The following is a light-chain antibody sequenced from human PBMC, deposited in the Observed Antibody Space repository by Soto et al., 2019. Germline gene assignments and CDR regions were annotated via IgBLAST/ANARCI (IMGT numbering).Light chain of an antibody. CDR3: QQYDSSPYA. CDR1: QSVGSNY. V-gene: IGKV3-20*01. Sequence: EIVLTQSPGTLSLSPGERATLSCRASQSVGSNYLAWYQQKPGQAPRLLIHGASSRATGIPDRFSGSGSGTDFTLTISRLEPEDFAVYYCQQYDSSPYAFGQGTKLEIK. J-gene: IGKJ2*01. CDR2: GAS.